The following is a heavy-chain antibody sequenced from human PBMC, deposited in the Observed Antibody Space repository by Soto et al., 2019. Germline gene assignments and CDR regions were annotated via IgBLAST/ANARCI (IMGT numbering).Heavy chain of an antibody. CDR2: IKSKADGATT. Sequence: GGSLRLSCVASEFTFSNAWLSWVRQAPGKGLEWVGRIKSKADGATTDYAAPVKGRFTISRDESTNTLYLQMNSLKTEDTAVYYCSTSYSSGWKGNFDYWGQGTLVTVSS. D-gene: IGHD6-19*01. J-gene: IGHJ4*02. V-gene: IGHV3-15*01. CDR3: STSYSSGWKGNFDY. CDR1: EFTFSNAW.